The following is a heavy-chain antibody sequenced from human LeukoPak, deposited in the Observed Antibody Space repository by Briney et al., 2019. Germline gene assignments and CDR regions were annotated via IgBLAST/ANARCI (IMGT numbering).Heavy chain of an antibody. J-gene: IGHJ4*02. D-gene: IGHD3-22*01. CDR1: EYTFTSYY. CDR2: INPSGGST. V-gene: IGHV1-46*01. Sequence: ASVKVSCKASEYTFTSYYMHWVRQAPGQGLEWMGIINPSGGSTSYAQKFQGRVTMTRDTSTSTVYMELSSLRSEDTAVYYCARATMTLVEDYWGQGTLVTVSS. CDR3: ARATMTLVEDY.